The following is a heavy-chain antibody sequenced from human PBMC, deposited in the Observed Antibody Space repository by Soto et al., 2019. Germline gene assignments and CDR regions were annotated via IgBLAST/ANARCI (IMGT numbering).Heavy chain of an antibody. CDR1: GASIGSGSYS. CDR2: LHHSGDT. Sequence: QLQLQESGSGLVRPSQTLSLTCTVSGASIGSGSYSWNWIRQPPGKGLEWIGYLHHSGDTYFNPSLRRRVSISVDRSNKQFSLKLISVTAADTAVYYCARFPLWFGELDYWGQGGLVTVSS. V-gene: IGHV4-30-2*01. D-gene: IGHD3-10*01. J-gene: IGHJ4*02. CDR3: ARFPLWFGELDY.